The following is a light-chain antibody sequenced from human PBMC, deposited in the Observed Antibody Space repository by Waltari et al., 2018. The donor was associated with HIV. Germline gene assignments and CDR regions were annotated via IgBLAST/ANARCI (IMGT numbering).Light chain of an antibody. J-gene: IGLJ3*02. Sequence: QSALTQPASVSGSPGQSITISCTGTSSDVGGYNYVSWYQQHPGKAPKLMIYDVSKRPSGVSNRFSGSKSGNTASLTISGLQAEDEADYYCSSYTSSSTPQWVFGGGTKLTVL. CDR3: SSYTSSSTPQWV. CDR2: DVS. V-gene: IGLV2-14*01. CDR1: SSDVGGYNY.